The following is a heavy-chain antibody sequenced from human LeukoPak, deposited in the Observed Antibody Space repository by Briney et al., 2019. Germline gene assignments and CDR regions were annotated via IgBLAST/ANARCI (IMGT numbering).Heavy chain of an antibody. CDR2: ISVAAGST. D-gene: IGHD2-2*01. V-gene: IGHV3-23*01. CDR3: AKVVVVPAATTKTYYFDF. Sequence: GGSLRLSCAASGFTFSNYAMTWVRQAPGKGLEWVSGISVAAGSTYYADSVKGRFTIFRDNSKNTLYLQMNSLRAEDTAVYYCAKVVVVPAATTKTYYFDFWGQGTLVTVSS. CDR1: GFTFSNYA. J-gene: IGHJ4*02.